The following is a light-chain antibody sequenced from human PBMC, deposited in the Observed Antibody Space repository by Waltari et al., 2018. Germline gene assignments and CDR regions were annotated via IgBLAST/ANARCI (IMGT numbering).Light chain of an antibody. CDR1: QSLLYSSNNKNS. CDR3: QQYYSTPLT. J-gene: IGKJ4*01. V-gene: IGKV4-1*01. Sequence: DIVMTQSPDSLAVSLGARATINCKSSQSLLYSSNNKNSLAWYQQKPGQPPKLLIYWASSRESVVPDRFSASGSGTDFTLTISSLQAEDVAVYYCQQYYSTPLTFGGGTKVEIK. CDR2: WAS.